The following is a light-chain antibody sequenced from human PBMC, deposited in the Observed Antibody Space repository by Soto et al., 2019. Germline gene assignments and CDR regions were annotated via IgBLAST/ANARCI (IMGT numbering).Light chain of an antibody. CDR3: NSYTSKSTGV. V-gene: IGLV2-14*01. Sequence: QSALTQPASVSGSPGQSITISCTGTSSDVGGYNYVSWYQQHPGKAPKLIIDEVSNRPSGVSNRFSGSKSGNTASLTISGLQAEDEADYYCNSYTSKSTGVFGTRTKVTVL. CDR1: SSDVGGYNY. J-gene: IGLJ1*01. CDR2: EVS.